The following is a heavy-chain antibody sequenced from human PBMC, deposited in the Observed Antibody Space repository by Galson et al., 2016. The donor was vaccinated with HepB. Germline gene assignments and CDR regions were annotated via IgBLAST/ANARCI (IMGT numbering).Heavy chain of an antibody. Sequence: SLRLSCAASGFSFSNYAMNWVRQAPGKGLEWVSVISGSGHSPHYAGSVQGRFTISRDNSKSTLYLQMNGLRAEDTAVYYCAKVSDDYSDYRRSYYYYYMGVWGKGTAVTVSS. CDR1: GFSFSNYA. CDR3: AKVSDDYSDYRRSYYYYYMGV. V-gene: IGHV3-23*01. CDR2: ISGSGHSP. D-gene: IGHD4-11*01. J-gene: IGHJ6*03.